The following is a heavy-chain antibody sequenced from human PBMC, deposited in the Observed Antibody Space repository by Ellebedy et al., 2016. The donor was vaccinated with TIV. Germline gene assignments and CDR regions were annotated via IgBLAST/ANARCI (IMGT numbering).Heavy chain of an antibody. CDR2: IYHSGST. J-gene: IGHJ5*02. D-gene: IGHD3-10*01. V-gene: IGHV4-39*01. CDR1: GGSISTRSTY. CDR3: ARHGDYGSGSGFDP. Sequence: MPSETLSLTCTVSGGSISTRSTYWGWVRKPPGKGLEWIGSIYHSGSTYYHSSFKSRVTMSVDTSKNHFSLKLTSVTAADTAVYFCARHGDYGSGSGFDPWGQGTLVTVSS.